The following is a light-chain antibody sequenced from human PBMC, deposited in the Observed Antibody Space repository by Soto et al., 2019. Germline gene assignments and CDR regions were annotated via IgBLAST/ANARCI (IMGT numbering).Light chain of an antibody. CDR1: SSDVGGYKY. CDR3: SSYTSSSTWV. CDR2: AVN. J-gene: IGLJ3*02. Sequence: QSALTQPASVSGSPGQSITISCTGTSSDVGGYKYVSWYQHHPGQAPKLMIHAVNSRPSGVSTRFSGSKSGNTASLTISGLQPEDEADYYYSSYTSSSTWVFGGGTKVTV. V-gene: IGLV2-14*01.